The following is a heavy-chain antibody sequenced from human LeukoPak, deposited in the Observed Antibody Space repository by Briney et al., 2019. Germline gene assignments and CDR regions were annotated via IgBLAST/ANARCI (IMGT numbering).Heavy chain of an antibody. D-gene: IGHD1-7*01. CDR1: ELTSSTSW. CDR2: TKQDGSEK. Sequence: GGSLRLSCAASELTSSTSWMSCVRQAPGKGLEWVAQTKQDGSEKYYVDSVKGRFTTSRDKNSLFLQMNSVRAEDTAVYYCVGWGISGITNHWGQGTLVTVSS. CDR3: VGWGISGITNH. J-gene: IGHJ4*02. V-gene: IGHV3-7*01.